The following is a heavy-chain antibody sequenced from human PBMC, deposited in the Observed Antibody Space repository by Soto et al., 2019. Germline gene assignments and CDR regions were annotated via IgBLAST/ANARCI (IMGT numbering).Heavy chain of an antibody. CDR2: IKTSGDST. CDR1: GFAFSNCA. D-gene: IGHD2-21*02. V-gene: IGHV3-23*05. J-gene: IGHJ4*02. Sequence: GGSLRLSCAASGFAFSNCAMSWVRQAPGKGLEWVSTIKTSGDSTFYADPVKGRFTTSRDDSKNTLYLQMNSLRAEDTATYYCTKDVTGDIGADFWGQGTPVTVSS. CDR3: TKDVTGDIGADF.